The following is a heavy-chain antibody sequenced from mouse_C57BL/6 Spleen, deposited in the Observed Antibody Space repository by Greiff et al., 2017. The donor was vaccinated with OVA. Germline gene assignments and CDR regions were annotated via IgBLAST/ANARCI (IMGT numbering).Heavy chain of an antibody. CDR2: IDRNSGGT. CDR1: GYTFTSYW. CDR3: ASSASGIYSFDY. J-gene: IGHJ2*01. Sequence: VQLQQSGAELVKPGASVKLSCKASGYTFTSYWMHWVKQRPGRGLEWIGRIDRNSGGTKYNEKFKSKATLTVDKPANTAYMQLSSLTSEDSAVYYCASSASGIYSFDYWGQGTTLTVSS. V-gene: IGHV1-72*01. D-gene: IGHD3-1*01.